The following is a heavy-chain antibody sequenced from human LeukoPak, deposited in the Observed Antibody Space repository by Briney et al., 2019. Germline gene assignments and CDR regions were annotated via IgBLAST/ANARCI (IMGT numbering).Heavy chain of an antibody. D-gene: IGHD2-2*01. J-gene: IGHJ6*03. CDR2: ISGSGGST. V-gene: IGHV3-23*01. CDR1: GFTFSSYA. Sequence: GGSLRLSCAASGFTFSSYAMSWVRQAPGKGLEWVSAISGSGGSTYYADSVKGRLTISRDNSKNTLYLQMNSLRAEDTAVYYCAKTREYYYYYYMDVWGKGTTVTVSS. CDR3: AKTREYYYYYYMDV.